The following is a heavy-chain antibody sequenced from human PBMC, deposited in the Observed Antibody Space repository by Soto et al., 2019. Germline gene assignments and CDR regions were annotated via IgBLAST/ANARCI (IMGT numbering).Heavy chain of an antibody. CDR3: ARHKSENWFDP. V-gene: IGHV4-39*01. CDR1: GGSISSSSYY. Sequence: SETLSLTCTVSGGSISSSSYYWGWIRQPPGKGLEWIGSIYYSGSTYYNPSLKSRVTISVDTSKNQFSLKLSSVTAAGTAVYYCARHKSENWFDPWGQGTLVTVS. CDR2: IYYSGST. J-gene: IGHJ5*02.